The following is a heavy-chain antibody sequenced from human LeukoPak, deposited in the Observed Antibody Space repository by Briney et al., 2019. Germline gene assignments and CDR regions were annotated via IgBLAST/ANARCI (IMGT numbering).Heavy chain of an antibody. V-gene: IGHV4-39*01. CDR2: IYYSGST. CDR1: GGSISSSSYY. Sequence: PSETLSLTCTVSGGSISSSSYYWGWLRQPPGKGLEWIGSIYYSGSTYYNPSLKSRVTISVDTSKNQFSLKLSSVTAADTAVYYCASVYGRAYFDYWGQGTLVTVSS. J-gene: IGHJ4*02. CDR3: ASVYGRAYFDY. D-gene: IGHD3-10*01.